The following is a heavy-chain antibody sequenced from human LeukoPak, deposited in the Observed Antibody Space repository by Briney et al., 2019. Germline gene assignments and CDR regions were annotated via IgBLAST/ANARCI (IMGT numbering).Heavy chain of an antibody. Sequence: ETLSLTCAVYGGSFSGYYWSWIRQPPGKGLEWVSTINANSGTRSYAASVRGRFTISRDNSKNTVYLQLNTLRAEDTAVYYCAKPISGGLAVTADWFDPWGQGTLVVVSS. CDR1: GGSFSGYY. J-gene: IGHJ5*01. CDR3: AKPISGGLAVTADWFDP. CDR2: INANSGTR. V-gene: IGHV3-23*01. D-gene: IGHD6-19*01.